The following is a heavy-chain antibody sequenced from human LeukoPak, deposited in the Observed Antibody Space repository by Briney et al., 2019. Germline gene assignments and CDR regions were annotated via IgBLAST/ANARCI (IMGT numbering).Heavy chain of an antibody. CDR3: ARGKRGSYRVVYYYYMDV. D-gene: IGHD3-16*02. CDR2: INHSGST. CDR1: GGSFSGYY. V-gene: IGHV4-34*01. Sequence: SETLSLTCAVYGGSFSGYYWSWIRQPPGKGLEWIREINHSGSTNYNPSLKSRVTISVDTSKNQFSLKLSSVTAADTAVYYCARGKRGSYRVVYYYYMDVWGKGTTVTVSS. J-gene: IGHJ6*03.